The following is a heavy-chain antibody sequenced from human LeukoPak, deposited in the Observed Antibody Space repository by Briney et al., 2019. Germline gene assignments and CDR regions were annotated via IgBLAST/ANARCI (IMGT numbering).Heavy chain of an antibody. CDR1: GFTFSSYS. V-gene: IGHV3-21*01. J-gene: IGHJ5*02. CDR3: ARTYVEMATISWFDP. D-gene: IGHD5-24*01. Sequence: GGSLRLSCAASGFTFSSYSMNWVRQAPGKGLEWVSSISSSSSYIYYADLVKGRFTISRDNAKNSLYLQMNSLRAEDTAVYYCARTYVEMATISWFDPWGQGTLVTVSS. CDR2: ISSSSSYI.